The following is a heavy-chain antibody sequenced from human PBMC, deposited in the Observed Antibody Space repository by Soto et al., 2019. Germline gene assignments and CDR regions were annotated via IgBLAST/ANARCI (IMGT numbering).Heavy chain of an antibody. Sequence: GGSLRLSCAASGFTFSSYAMHWVRQAPGKGLEWVAVISYDGSNKYYADSVKGRFTISRDNSKNTLYLQMNSLRAEDTAVYYCARDSEPIAVAGTHAFDIWGQGTMVTVSS. J-gene: IGHJ3*02. CDR2: ISYDGSNK. CDR1: GFTFSSYA. CDR3: ARDSEPIAVAGTHAFDI. V-gene: IGHV3-30-3*01. D-gene: IGHD6-19*01.